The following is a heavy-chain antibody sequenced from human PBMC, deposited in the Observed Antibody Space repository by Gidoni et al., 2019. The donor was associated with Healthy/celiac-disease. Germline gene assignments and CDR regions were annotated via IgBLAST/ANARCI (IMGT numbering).Heavy chain of an antibody. CDR3: AKDLYYGSGSYYNFDY. CDR2: ISGSGGST. CDR1: GFTFSSYA. V-gene: IGHV3-23*01. D-gene: IGHD3-10*01. J-gene: IGHJ4*02. Sequence: EVQLLESGGGLVQPGGSLRLSCAASGFTFSSYAMSWVRQAPGKGVEWVSAISGSGGSTYYADSVKGRFTISRDNSKNTLYLQMNSLRAEDTAVYYCAKDLYYGSGSYYNFDYWGQGTLVTVSS.